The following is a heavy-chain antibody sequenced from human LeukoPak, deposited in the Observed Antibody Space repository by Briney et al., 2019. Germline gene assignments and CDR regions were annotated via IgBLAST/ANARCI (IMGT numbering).Heavy chain of an antibody. Sequence: GGSLRLSCAASGFTFSSYAMHWVRQAPGKGLEWVAVISYDGSNKYYPEPVNGRFTISRHNSKNTLYLPMNRLRAKDTAVYYCARSFRTYYYDSSGYSGFDYWGQGTLVTVSS. CDR2: ISYDGSNK. D-gene: IGHD3-22*01. CDR1: GFTFSSYA. CDR3: ARSFRTYYYDSSGYSGFDY. J-gene: IGHJ4*02. V-gene: IGHV3-30-3*01.